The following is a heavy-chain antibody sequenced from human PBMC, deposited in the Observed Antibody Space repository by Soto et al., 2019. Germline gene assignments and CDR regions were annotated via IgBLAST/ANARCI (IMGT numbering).Heavy chain of an antibody. D-gene: IGHD3-22*01. J-gene: IGHJ4*02. CDR3: SRGGHYYESMN. CDR2: ISFTGDT. CDR1: GGSVSSGAYY. Sequence: PSETLSLTCTFFGGSVSSGAYYWTWIRQAPGKGLEWIGYISFTGDTTYNPSLRSRVAIAVDTSKNQFSLRLRSATAADTALYYCSRGGHYYESMNWGQGTLVTVSS. V-gene: IGHV4-61*08.